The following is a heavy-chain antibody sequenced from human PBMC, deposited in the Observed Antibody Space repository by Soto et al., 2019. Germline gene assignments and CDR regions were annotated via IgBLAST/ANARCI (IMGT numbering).Heavy chain of an antibody. V-gene: IGHV3-15*07. CDR2: IKSKAGGGTA. CDR3: TTDKGVPDPHTNIRYSVGFDW. CDR1: GFTFSNIW. J-gene: IGHJ4*02. Sequence: EVQLVESGGGLVKPGGSLRLSCTASGFTFSNIWINWVRQAPGEGLEWVGRIKSKAGGGTADYGAPVNGRFTISRDDSKNTAFLEMNSLKPEDTAVYYCTTDKGVPDPHTNIRYSVGFDWWGQGTLVTVSS. D-gene: IGHD2-8*01.